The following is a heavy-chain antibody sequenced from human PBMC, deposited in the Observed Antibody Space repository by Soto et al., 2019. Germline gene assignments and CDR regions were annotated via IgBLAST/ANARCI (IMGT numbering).Heavy chain of an antibody. V-gene: IGHV3-43*01. CDR1: GFTFDDYT. CDR2: ISWDGGST. CDR3: AKDTATLYYYYGMDV. J-gene: IGHJ6*02. Sequence: PGGSLRLSCAASGFTFDDYTMHWVRQAPGKGLEWVSLISWDGGSTYYADSVKGRFTISRDNSKNSLYLQMNSLRTEDTALYYCAKDTATLYYYYGMDVWGQGTTVTVSS.